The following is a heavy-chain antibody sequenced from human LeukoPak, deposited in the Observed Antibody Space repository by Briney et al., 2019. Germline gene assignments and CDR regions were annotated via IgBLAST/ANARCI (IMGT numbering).Heavy chain of an antibody. CDR1: GYSFTSYW. J-gene: IGHJ4*02. CDR2: IYPGDSDT. D-gene: IGHD3-9*01. Sequence: GESLKISCKGSGYSFTSYWIGWVRQMPGKGLEWMGIIYPGDSDTRYSPSFQGQVTISADKSISTAYLQWSSLKASDTAMYYCARARAYYDILTGYFRPYYFDYWGQGTLVTVSS. V-gene: IGHV5-51*01. CDR3: ARARAYYDILTGYFRPYYFDY.